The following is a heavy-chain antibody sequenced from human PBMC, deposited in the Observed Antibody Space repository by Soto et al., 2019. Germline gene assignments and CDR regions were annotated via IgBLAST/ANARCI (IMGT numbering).Heavy chain of an antibody. CDR1: GFTFSSYD. CDR3: ERLDSSSTSCYFDY. Sequence: GGSLRLSCAASGFTFSSYDMHWVRQATGKGLEWVSAIGTAGDTYYPGSVKGRFTISRENAKNSLYLQMNSLRAGDTAVYYCERLDSSSTSCYFDYWGQGTLVTVSS. CDR2: IGTAGDT. V-gene: IGHV3-13*04. J-gene: IGHJ4*02. D-gene: IGHD2-2*01.